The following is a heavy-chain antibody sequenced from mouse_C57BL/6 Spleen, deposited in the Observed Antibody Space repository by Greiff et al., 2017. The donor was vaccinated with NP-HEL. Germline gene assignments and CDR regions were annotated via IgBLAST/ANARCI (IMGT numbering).Heavy chain of an antibody. V-gene: IGHV1-64*01. D-gene: IGHD1-1*02. Sequence: QVHVKQPGAELVKPGASVKLSCKASGYTFTSYWMHWVKQRPGQGLEWIGMIHPNSGSTNYNEKFKSKATLTVDKSSSTAYMQLSSLTSEDSAVYDSARMWWTRYFDYWGQGTTLTVSS. CDR2: IHPNSGST. CDR1: GYTFTSYW. J-gene: IGHJ2*01. CDR3: ARMWWTRYFDY.